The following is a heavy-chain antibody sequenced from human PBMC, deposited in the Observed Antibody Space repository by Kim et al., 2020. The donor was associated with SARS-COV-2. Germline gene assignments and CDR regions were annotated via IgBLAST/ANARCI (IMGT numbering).Heavy chain of an antibody. V-gene: IGHV4-31*02. D-gene: IGHD1-26*01. Sequence: NPSLKGRVTISVDPSKNQFSLKLSSVTAADTAVYYCARVRSGSYFFDYWGQGTLVTVSS. CDR3: ARVRSGSYFFDY. J-gene: IGHJ4*02.